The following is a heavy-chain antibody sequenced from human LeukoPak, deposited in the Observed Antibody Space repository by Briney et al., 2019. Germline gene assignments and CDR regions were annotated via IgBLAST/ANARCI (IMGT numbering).Heavy chain of an antibody. D-gene: IGHD3-9*01. V-gene: IGHV4-39*07. J-gene: IGHJ5*02. CDR2: IYYSGST. CDR3: ARVSVPDNFDWLLSWFDP. Sequence: SETLSLTCTVSGGSISSSSYYWGWIRQPPGKGLEWIGSIYYSGSTYYNPSLKSRVTISVDTSKNQFSLKLSSVTAADTAVYYCARVSVPDNFDWLLSWFDPWGQGTLVTVSS. CDR1: GGSISSSSYY.